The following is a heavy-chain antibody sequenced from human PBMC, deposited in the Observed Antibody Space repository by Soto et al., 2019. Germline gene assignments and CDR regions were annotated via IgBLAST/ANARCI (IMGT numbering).Heavy chain of an antibody. Sequence: PGGSLRLSCAASGFTFSSYSMNWVRQAPGKGLEWGSSISSSSSYICYADSVKGRFTISRDNAKNSLYLQMNRLSAEDTAVSYCARGILGYCSGGSCSDYYMDVWGKGTTVTVSS. D-gene: IGHD2-15*01. CDR2: ISSSSSYI. V-gene: IGHV3-21*01. J-gene: IGHJ6*03. CDR3: ARGILGYCSGGSCSDYYMDV. CDR1: GFTFSSYS.